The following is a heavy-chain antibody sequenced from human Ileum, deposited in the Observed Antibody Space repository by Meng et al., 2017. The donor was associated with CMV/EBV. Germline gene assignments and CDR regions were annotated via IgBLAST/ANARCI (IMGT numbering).Heavy chain of an antibody. Sequence: ASVKVSCKASTYTFSTYDINWVRQAPGQGLEWMGWMNPNSGNTGYAQKFQGRVTMTRDSSISTAYMELSSLRSEDTAVYYCARVESCNNANCYTGGYYYGMDVWGQGNTV. D-gene: IGHD2/OR15-2a*01. CDR2: MNPNSGNT. CDR1: TYTFSTYD. CDR3: ARVESCNNANCYTGGYYYGMDV. J-gene: IGHJ6*01. V-gene: IGHV1-8*01.